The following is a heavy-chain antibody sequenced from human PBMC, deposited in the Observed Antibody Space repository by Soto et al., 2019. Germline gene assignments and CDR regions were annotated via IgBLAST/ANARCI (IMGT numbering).Heavy chain of an antibody. Sequence: SETLSLTCAVSGGSISSGGYSWSWIRQPPGKGLEWIGYIYHSGSTYYNPSLKSRVTISVDRSKNQFSLKLSSVTAADTAVYYCARALSGYEILFDYWGQGTLVTVSS. CDR1: GGSISSGGYS. CDR3: ARALSGYEILFDY. J-gene: IGHJ4*02. D-gene: IGHD5-12*01. CDR2: IYHSGST. V-gene: IGHV4-30-2*01.